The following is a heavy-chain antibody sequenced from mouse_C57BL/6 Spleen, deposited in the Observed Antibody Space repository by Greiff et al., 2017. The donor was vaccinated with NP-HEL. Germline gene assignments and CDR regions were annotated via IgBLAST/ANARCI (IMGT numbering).Heavy chain of an antibody. CDR3: AKKGPSTGTRGAMDY. Sequence: VQVVESGPGLVQPSQSLSITCTVSGFSLTSYGVHWVRQSPGKGLEWLGVIWRGGSTDYNAAFMSRLSITKDNSKSQVFFKMNSLQADDTAIYYCAKKGPSTGTRGAMDYWGQGTSVTVSS. V-gene: IGHV2-5*01. CDR1: GFSLTSYG. J-gene: IGHJ4*01. D-gene: IGHD4-1*02. CDR2: IWRGGST.